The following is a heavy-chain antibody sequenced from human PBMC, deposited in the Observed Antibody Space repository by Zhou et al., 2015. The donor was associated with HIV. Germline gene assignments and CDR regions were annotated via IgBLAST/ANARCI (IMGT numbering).Heavy chain of an antibody. Sequence: QVQLVQSGAEVKKPGSSVKVSCKASGGTFSSYAISWVRQAPGQGLEWMGGIIPIFGTANYAQKFQGRVTITADESTSTAYMELSSLRSEDTAVYYCARGAAAGIRQDFDYWGQGTLVTVSS. J-gene: IGHJ4*02. CDR1: GGTFSSYA. CDR2: IIPIFGTA. V-gene: IGHV1-69*12. D-gene: IGHD6-13*01. CDR3: ARGAAAGIRQDFDY.